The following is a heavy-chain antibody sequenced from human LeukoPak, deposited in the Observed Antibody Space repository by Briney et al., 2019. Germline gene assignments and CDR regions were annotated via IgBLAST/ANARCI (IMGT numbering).Heavy chain of an antibody. D-gene: IGHD3-10*01. CDR2: IYYSGST. J-gene: IGHJ4*02. CDR1: GGSISSSSYY. V-gene: IGHV4-39*01. CDR3: ASWVPFGRHTKYYFDY. Sequence: SETLSLTCTASGGSISSSSYYWGWIRQPPGKGLEWIGSIYYSGSTYYNPSLKSRVTISVDTSKNQFSLKLSSVTAADTAVYYCASWVPFGRHTKYYFDYWGQGTLVTVSS.